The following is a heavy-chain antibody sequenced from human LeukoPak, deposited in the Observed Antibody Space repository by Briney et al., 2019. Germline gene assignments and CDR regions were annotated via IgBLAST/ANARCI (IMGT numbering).Heavy chain of an antibody. CDR3: TRGAGWLIDY. Sequence: SETLSLTCTVSDDSISDYYRGWIRQPPGKGLEWIGYIHNSGTSTYNLSLKSRVTISADTSKNQFSLKLNSMTTADTAVYYCTRGAGWLIDYWGQGILVTASS. J-gene: IGHJ4*02. CDR2: IHNSGTS. CDR1: DDSISDYY. V-gene: IGHV4-59*01. D-gene: IGHD3-16*01.